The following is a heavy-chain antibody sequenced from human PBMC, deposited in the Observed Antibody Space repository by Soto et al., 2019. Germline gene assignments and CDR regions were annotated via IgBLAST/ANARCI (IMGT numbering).Heavy chain of an antibody. J-gene: IGHJ4*01. D-gene: IGHD3-22*01. CDR3: ARGLIYDSSGYYFDY. CDR2: INPSGGST. CDR1: GYTSSSYF. Sequence: ALMQVCCTETGYTSSSYFMLGPQEATGQGLEWMGIINPSGGSTRYAQKFQGRVTMTRDTSTSTVYMELSSLRSEDTAVYYCARGLIYDSSGYYFDYWG. V-gene: IGHV1-46*01.